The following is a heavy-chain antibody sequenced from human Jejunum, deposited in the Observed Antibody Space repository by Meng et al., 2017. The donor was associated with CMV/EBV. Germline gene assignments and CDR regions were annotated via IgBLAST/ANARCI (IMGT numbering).Heavy chain of an antibody. Sequence: LSCAASGFNFNIFSMSWVRQAPGKGLEWVASIRQDGSEKYYVDFVKGRFTISRDNAKNSLYLQMNSLRVEDTAMYYCAEGIASRLRGQGTMVTVSS. CDR3: AEGIASRL. J-gene: IGHJ4*02. D-gene: IGHD6-6*01. CDR1: GFNFNIFS. V-gene: IGHV3-7*01. CDR2: IRQDGSEK.